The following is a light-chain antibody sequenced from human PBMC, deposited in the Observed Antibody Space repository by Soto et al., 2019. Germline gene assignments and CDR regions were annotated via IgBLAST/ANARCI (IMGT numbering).Light chain of an antibody. Sequence: ENVLTQSPGTLSLSPGERATLSCRASQSVSSSNLAWYQQKPGQAPRLLIYGASVRATGIPDRFSGSGSGTDFTLTITRLEPVDFAVYYCQQYGGSLQTFGQGTKVDNK. CDR2: GAS. V-gene: IGKV3-20*01. CDR3: QQYGGSLQT. J-gene: IGKJ1*01. CDR1: QSVSSSN.